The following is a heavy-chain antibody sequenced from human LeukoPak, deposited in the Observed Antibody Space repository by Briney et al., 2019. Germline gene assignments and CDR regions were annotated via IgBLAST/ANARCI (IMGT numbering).Heavy chain of an antibody. V-gene: IGHV3-21*01. CDR3: ARYCSGGSCYTKYYFDY. Sequence: KPGGSLRLSCAASGFTFSSYSMNWVRQAPGKGLEWVSSISSSSSYIYYADSVKGRFTISRDSAKNSRYLQMNSLRAEDTAVYYCARYCSGGSCYTKYYFDYWGQGTLVTVSS. D-gene: IGHD2-15*01. CDR2: ISSSSSYI. J-gene: IGHJ4*02. CDR1: GFTFSSYS.